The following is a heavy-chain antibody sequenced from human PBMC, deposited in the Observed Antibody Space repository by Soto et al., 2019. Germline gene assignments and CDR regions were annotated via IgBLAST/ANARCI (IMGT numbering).Heavy chain of an antibody. V-gene: IGHV1-24*01. J-gene: IGHJ6*02. CDR2: VDPEDGET. D-gene: IGHD3-9*01. CDR3: ATDSKLYYDILTGYYGNYYYGMDV. Sequence: KVSCKVSGYTLPGLSMHLVRQAPGKGRGWMGGVDPEDGETIYAQKFQGRVTMTEDTSTDTAYMELSSLRSEDTAVYYCATDSKLYYDILTGYYGNYYYGMDVWGQGTTVTVSS. CDR1: GYTLPGLS.